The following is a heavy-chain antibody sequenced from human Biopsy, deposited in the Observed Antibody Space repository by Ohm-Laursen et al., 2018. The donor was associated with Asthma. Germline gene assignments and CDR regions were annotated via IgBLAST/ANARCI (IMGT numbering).Heavy chain of an antibody. V-gene: IGHV1-69*01. CDR1: GGTFSSYA. Sequence: SSVKVSCKTSGGTFSSYAISWVRQAPGQGLEWMGGIIPIFGTANYAQKFQGRVTITADESTSTAYMELSSLRSEDTAVYYCARGPNYHGSGRAPIGMDVWGQGTTVTFSS. CDR2: IIPIFGTA. CDR3: ARGPNYHGSGRAPIGMDV. D-gene: IGHD3-10*01. J-gene: IGHJ6*02.